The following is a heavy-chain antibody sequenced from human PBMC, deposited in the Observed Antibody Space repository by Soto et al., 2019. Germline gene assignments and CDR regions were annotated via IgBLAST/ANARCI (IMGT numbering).Heavy chain of an antibody. CDR2: IYSAGNT. D-gene: IGHD6-13*01. Sequence: SETLSLTFTVSSGSITGYYWSWMRQPPGGGLEWIGYIYSAGNTLYTPSLQSRVTISVDTSKNQFSLNLRSVTAADTAVYYCARHDPVPKLQHGMGVWGQGATVTVSS. CDR1: SGSITGYY. J-gene: IGHJ6*02. V-gene: IGHV4-59*01. CDR3: ARHDPVPKLQHGMGV.